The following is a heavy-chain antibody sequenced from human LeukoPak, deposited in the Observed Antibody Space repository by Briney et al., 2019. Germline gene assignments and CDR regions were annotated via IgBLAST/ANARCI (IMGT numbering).Heavy chain of an antibody. Sequence: SVNVSCKASEGSFSSNAISWVRQATGQGLERMGRIIPILGIANYAQKFQGRVTITADKSTSTAYMELSSLRSEDTAVYYCARVRRLDYGDYAFGYWGQGTLVTVSS. V-gene: IGHV1-69*04. CDR2: IIPILGIA. J-gene: IGHJ4*02. D-gene: IGHD4-17*01. CDR3: ARVRRLDYGDYAFGY. CDR1: EGSFSSNA.